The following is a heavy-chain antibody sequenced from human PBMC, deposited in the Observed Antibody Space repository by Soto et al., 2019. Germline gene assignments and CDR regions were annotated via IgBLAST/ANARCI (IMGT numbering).Heavy chain of an antibody. V-gene: IGHV4-39*01. CDR1: GGSISSSSYY. CDR3: ARSLIAVAGLHWFDP. Sequence: SETLSLTCTVSGGSISSSSYYWGWIRQPPGKGLEWIGSIYYSGSTYYNPSLKSRVTISVDTSKNQFSLKLSSVTAADTAVYYCARSLIAVAGLHWFDPWGQGTLVTVSS. J-gene: IGHJ5*02. CDR2: IYYSGST. D-gene: IGHD6-19*01.